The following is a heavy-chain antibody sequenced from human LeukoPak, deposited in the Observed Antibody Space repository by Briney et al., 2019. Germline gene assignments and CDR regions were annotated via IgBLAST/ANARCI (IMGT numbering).Heavy chain of an antibody. V-gene: IGHV1-69*05. CDR3: ATAHGYCSGGSCYSGY. CDR2: IIPIFGTA. D-gene: IGHD2-15*01. CDR1: GGTFTSYA. Sequence: SVKVSCKASGGTFTSYAISWVRQAPGQGLEWMGRIIPIFGTANYAQKFQGRVTITTDESTSTAYMELSSLRSEDTAVYYCATAHGYCSGGSCYSGYWGQGTLVTVSS. J-gene: IGHJ4*02.